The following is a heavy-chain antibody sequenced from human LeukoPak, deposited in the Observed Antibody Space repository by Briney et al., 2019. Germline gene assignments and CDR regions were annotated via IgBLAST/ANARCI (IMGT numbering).Heavy chain of an antibody. J-gene: IGHJ5*02. CDR2: INAGNGNT. V-gene: IGHV1-3*01. CDR1: GGTFARYA. Sequence: ASVKVSCKASGGTFARYALHWVRQAPGQRFEWMGWINAGNGNTKYSQKFQGRVTITRDTSASTAYMELSSLRSEDTAVYYCAREPFEGVVPAAHWFDPWGQGTLVTVSS. D-gene: IGHD2-2*01. CDR3: AREPFEGVVPAAHWFDP.